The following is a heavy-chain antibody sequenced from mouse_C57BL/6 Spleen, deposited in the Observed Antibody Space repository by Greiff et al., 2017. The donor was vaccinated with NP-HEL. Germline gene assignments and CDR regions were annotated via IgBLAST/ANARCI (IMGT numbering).Heavy chain of an antibody. CDR1: GYTFTSYG. J-gene: IGHJ3*01. CDR2: IYPRSGNT. Sequence: QVQLKQSGAELARPGASVKLSCKASGYTFTSYGISWVKQRTGQGLEWIGEIYPRSGNTYYNEKFKGKATLTADKSSSTAYMELRSLTSEDSAVYFCARSPIYYGNPPWFAYWGQGTLVTVSA. V-gene: IGHV1-81*01. CDR3: ARSPIYYGNPPWFAY. D-gene: IGHD2-1*01.